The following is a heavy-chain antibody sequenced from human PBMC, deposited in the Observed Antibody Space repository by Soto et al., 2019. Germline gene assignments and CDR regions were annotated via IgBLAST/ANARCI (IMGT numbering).Heavy chain of an antibody. V-gene: IGHV1-18*04. CDR2: ISANNGKT. Sequence: ASVKVSCKASGYTFTTYSFSWVRQAPGQGLEWIGWISANNGKTVYAQKFQDRVTMTTDTSTSTARLELRSLKTDDTAVYYCAREHGAVVIVKGELEFWGQGTLVTVSS. D-gene: IGHD3-10*01. CDR1: GYTFTTYS. J-gene: IGHJ4*02. CDR3: AREHGAVVIVKGELEF.